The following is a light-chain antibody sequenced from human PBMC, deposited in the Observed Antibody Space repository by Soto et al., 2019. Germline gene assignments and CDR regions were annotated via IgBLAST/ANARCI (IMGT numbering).Light chain of an antibody. J-gene: IGKJ1*01. CDR3: QQGYSTPWT. Sequence: VQMTQSPSSLSASVGDRVTITCRASQSINTYLHWYQQEAGKAPKLLISTASNLQSGVPSRFSASGSGTDFTLTLNSLQPEDFATYYCQQGYSTPWTFGQGTKVDI. V-gene: IGKV1-39*01. CDR2: TAS. CDR1: QSINTY.